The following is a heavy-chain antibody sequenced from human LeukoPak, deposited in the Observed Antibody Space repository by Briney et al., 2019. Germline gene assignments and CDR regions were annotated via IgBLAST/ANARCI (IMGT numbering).Heavy chain of an antibody. V-gene: IGHV3-21*01. CDR2: ISGSSNYL. D-gene: IGHD3-22*01. CDR1: GFPFSAYS. Sequence: GGSLRLSCAASGFPFSAYSMNWVRQAPGKGLEWVSSISGSSNYLYYADSVKGRFTISRDNAKNSLYLQMNSLRAEDTAVYYCAKAYYDSSGYSYYFDYWGQGTLVTVSS. J-gene: IGHJ4*02. CDR3: AKAYYDSSGYSYYFDY.